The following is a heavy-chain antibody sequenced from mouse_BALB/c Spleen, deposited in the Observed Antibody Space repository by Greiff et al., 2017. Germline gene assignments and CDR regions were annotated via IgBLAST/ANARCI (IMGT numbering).Heavy chain of an antibody. J-gene: IGHJ3*01. Sequence: VQLQQSGPELVKPGASVKISCKASGYSFTGYFMNWVMQSHGKSLEWIGRINPYNGDTFYNQKFKGKATLTVDKSSSTAHMELRSQASEDSAVYYCARAIYYDYEGFLAYWGQGTLVTVAA. CDR1: GYSFTGYF. D-gene: IGHD2-4*01. CDR2: INPYNGDT. CDR3: ARAIYYDYEGFLAY. V-gene: IGHV1-20*02.